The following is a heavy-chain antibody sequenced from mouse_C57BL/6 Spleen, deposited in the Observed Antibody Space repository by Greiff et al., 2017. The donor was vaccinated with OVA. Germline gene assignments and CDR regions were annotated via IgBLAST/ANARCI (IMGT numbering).Heavy chain of an antibody. CDR3: ARAEIYGSRYFDG. V-gene: IGHV1-81*01. CDR1: GYTFTSYG. Sequence: QVQLQQSGAELARPGASVKLSCKASGYTFTSYGISWVKQRTGQGLEWIGEIYPRSGNTYYNEKFKGKATLTADKSSSTAYMELRSLTSEDSAVYFCARAEIYGSRYFDGWGTGTTVTVSS. CDR2: IYPRSGNT. J-gene: IGHJ1*03. D-gene: IGHD1-1*01.